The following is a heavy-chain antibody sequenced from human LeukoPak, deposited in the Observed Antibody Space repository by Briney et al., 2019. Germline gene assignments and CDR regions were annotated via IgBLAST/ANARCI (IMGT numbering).Heavy chain of an antibody. CDR3: AREVSEGFDF. D-gene: IGHD3-22*01. CDR2: FGTRSTSI. Sequence: GGSLRLSCTASGFTFSGYSMNWIRQAPGKGLEWVSSFGTRSTSIYHAGSVKGRFAISRDNAKNSLYLQMNGLRAEDTALYYCAREVSEGFDFWGQGTLVTVSS. CDR1: GFTFSGYS. V-gene: IGHV3-21*01. J-gene: IGHJ4*02.